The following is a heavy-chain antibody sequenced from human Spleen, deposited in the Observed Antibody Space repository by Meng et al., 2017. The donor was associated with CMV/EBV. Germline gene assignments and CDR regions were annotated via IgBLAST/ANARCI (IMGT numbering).Heavy chain of an antibody. V-gene: IGHV4-39*01. Sequence: GSLRLSCTVSGGSISSTSYYWGWIRQPPGKGLEWIASIHYSGGTFYNPSLKSRVTMSVDTSKNQVSLKLSSVTAADTAVYYCARAHRHWGQGTLVTVSS. CDR3: ARAHRH. CDR2: IHYSGGT. J-gene: IGHJ1*01. CDR1: GGSISSTSYY.